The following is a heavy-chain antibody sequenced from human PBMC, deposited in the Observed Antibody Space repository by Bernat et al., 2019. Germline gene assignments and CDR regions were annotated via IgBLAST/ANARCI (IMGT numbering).Heavy chain of an antibody. V-gene: IGHV4-59*08. J-gene: IGHJ3*01. Sequence: QVQLQESGPGLVKPSETLSLTCTVSGASISTFYWGWIRQPPGKGLEWIGYIHYTGSTNSNPSLRSRVTMSLDTSKNHFSLQLSSVTAADTAVYYCARQKRDSWNGVTYDFWGQGTMVTVSS. CDR1: GASISTFY. CDR3: ARQKRDSWNGVTYDF. CDR2: IHYTGST. D-gene: IGHD1-1*01.